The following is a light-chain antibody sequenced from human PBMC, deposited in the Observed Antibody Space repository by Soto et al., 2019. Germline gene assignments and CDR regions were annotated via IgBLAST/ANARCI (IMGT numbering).Light chain of an antibody. CDR2: GAS. CDR3: QQSHNWYT. J-gene: IGKJ2*01. Sequence: EIVLAQSPATLSVSPGERVTLSCRATQTIGNKLAWYLQRPGQAPRLLIYGASSRATGIPDRFSGSGSGTEFTLTINSLQSEDFAVYYCQQSHNWYTFGQGTKVDI. V-gene: IGKV3D-15*01. CDR1: QTIGNK.